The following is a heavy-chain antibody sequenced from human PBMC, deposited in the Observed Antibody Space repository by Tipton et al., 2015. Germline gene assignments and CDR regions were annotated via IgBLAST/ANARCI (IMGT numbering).Heavy chain of an antibody. V-gene: IGHV3-33*03. Sequence: SLRLSCAASGFTFSDYGMHWVRQAPGKGLEWVAVIWYDGSDIHYADSVKGRFTISRDKSKNTLFLQMNSLRAEDTAVYYCAKCIWGTGTHINPRDYWGPGTLVTVSS. CDR3: AKCIWGTGTHINPRDY. J-gene: IGHJ4*02. CDR1: GFTFSDYG. D-gene: IGHD1-1*01. CDR2: IWYDGSDI.